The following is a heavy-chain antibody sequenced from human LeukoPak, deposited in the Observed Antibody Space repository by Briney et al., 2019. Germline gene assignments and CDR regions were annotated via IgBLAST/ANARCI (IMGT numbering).Heavy chain of an antibody. Sequence: SETLSLTCTVSVVSISSSNSYGGWIRQPRGRGLGWIGSIYYSGNTYYNASLKSRVTISIDTSKNQFSLKLSSVTAADTAVYYCARRVLYRGKIDYWGQGTLVTVSS. J-gene: IGHJ4*02. CDR2: IYYSGNT. V-gene: IGHV4-39*01. CDR1: VVSISSSNSY. D-gene: IGHD3-16*02. CDR3: ARRVLYRGKIDY.